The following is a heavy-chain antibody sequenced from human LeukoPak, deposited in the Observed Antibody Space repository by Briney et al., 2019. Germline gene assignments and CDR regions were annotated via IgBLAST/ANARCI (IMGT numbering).Heavy chain of an antibody. CDR1: GGSISSHN. J-gene: IGHJ4*02. CDR2: IYNSGSP. V-gene: IGHV4-59*11. CDR3: ARVDSSGYYTFFDY. D-gene: IGHD3-22*01. Sequence: PSETLSLTCTVSGGSISSHNWNWIRQPLGKGLEWIGDIYNSGSPNYNPSLKSRATISVDTSKNQFSPKLSSVTAADTAVYYCARVDSSGYYTFFDYWGQGTLVTVSS.